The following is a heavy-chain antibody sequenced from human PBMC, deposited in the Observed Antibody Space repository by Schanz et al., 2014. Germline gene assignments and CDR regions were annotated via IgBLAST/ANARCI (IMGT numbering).Heavy chain of an antibody. J-gene: IGHJ4*02. V-gene: IGHV3-23*01. CDR1: GFTFRGYA. CDR3: AKALESWPGVRCSRGYLDY. Sequence: EAQLLESGGGLVQPGGSLRLSCAASGFTFRGYAMSWVRQAPGKGLEWVSIISGSGGNTYYADAVRSRFTISRDNSKGALYLQMSSLRADGTAVYYCAKALESWPGVRCSRGYLDYWGQGTPVTVSS. CDR2: ISGSGGNT. D-gene: IGHD2-8*01.